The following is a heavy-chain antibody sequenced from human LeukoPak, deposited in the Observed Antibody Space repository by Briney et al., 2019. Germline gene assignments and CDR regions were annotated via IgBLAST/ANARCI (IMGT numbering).Heavy chain of an antibody. CDR1: GFTFSSYA. D-gene: IGHD2-2*01. V-gene: IGHV3-23*01. Sequence: PGGSLTLSCAASGFTFSSYAMSWVRQAPGKGLEWVSCISGSGGSTYYADSVKGRFTISRDNSKNTLYLQMNSLRAEDTAVYYCAKDLYCSSTSCYFFDYWGQGALVTVSS. J-gene: IGHJ4*02. CDR2: ISGSGGST. CDR3: AKDLYCSSTSCYFFDY.